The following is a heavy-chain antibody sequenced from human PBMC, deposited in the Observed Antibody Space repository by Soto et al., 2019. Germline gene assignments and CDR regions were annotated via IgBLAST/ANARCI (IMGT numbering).Heavy chain of an antibody. V-gene: IGHV1-3*01. J-gene: IGHJ5*02. CDR3: ARGLAADGA. CDR1: GYTFTHYA. Sequence: QVQLVQSGAEVKKPGASVKVSCTASGYTFTHYAIHWVRHAPGQRLEWMGFINAGSGNTKYSQTFQGRLTFTTDTSASTAYMDLSSLRSEATAIYYCARGLAADGAWGQGTLVTVSS. D-gene: IGHD6-13*01. CDR2: INAGSGNT.